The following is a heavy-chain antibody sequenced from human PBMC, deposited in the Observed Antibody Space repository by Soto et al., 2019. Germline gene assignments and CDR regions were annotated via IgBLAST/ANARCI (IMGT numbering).Heavy chain of an antibody. D-gene: IGHD4-17*01. Sequence: XEALSLNFTVSYYSICSTYYWGWIRQPPGKGLEWIGNIYHSVSTYYNPSLKSRVTMSVDTSKNQFSLKLSSVNAADTAVYYCARAFHGDYAAYYLAMDFWGQGTTVTVSS. CDR3: ARAFHGDYAAYYLAMDF. J-gene: IGHJ6*02. CDR2: IYHSVST. V-gene: IGHV4-38-2*02. CDR1: YYSICSTYY.